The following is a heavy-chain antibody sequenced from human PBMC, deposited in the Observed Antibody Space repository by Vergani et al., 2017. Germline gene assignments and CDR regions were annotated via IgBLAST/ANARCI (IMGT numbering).Heavy chain of an antibody. J-gene: IGHJ4*02. Sequence: EVQLVESGGGLVKPGGSLRLSCAASGFTFSSYSMNWVRQAPGKGLEWVSSISSSSSYIYYADSVKGRFNISRYNAKNSLYLQMNSLRAEDTAVYYCASLTYYYGSGRSNWGQGTLVTVSS. CDR3: ASLTYYYGSGRSN. D-gene: IGHD3-10*01. V-gene: IGHV3-21*01. CDR1: GFTFSSYS. CDR2: ISSSSSYI.